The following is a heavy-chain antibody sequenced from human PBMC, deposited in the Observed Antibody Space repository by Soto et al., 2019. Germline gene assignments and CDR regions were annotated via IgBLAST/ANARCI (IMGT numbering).Heavy chain of an antibody. CDR3: AKDEASRLVAATPGY. Sequence: QVQLVESGGGVVQPGRSLRLSCAASGFTFSSYGMHWVRQAPGKGLEWVAVISYDGSNKYYADSVKGRFTISRDNSKNTLYLQMNSLRAEDTAVYYCAKDEASRLVAATPGYWGQGTLVTVSS. CDR2: ISYDGSNK. J-gene: IGHJ4*02. CDR1: GFTFSSYG. V-gene: IGHV3-30*18. D-gene: IGHD2-15*01.